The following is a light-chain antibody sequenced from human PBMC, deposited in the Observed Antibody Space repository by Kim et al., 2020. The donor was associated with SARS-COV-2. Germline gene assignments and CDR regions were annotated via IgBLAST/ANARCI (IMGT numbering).Light chain of an antibody. CDR1: QSVSSSY. CDR3: QQYGSSPLT. V-gene: IGKV3-20*01. J-gene: IGKJ4*01. Sequence: EIVLTQSPGTLSLSPGERATLSCRASQSVSSSYLAWYQQKPGQTPRLLIYGASSRATGIPDRFSGSGSGTDFTLTISRLETEDFAVYYCQQYGSSPLTFGGRTK. CDR2: GAS.